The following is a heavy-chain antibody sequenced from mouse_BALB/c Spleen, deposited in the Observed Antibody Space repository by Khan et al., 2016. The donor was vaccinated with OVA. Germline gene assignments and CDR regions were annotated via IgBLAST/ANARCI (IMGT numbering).Heavy chain of an antibody. CDR1: GYSITSDYA. CDR2: ISYSGRT. V-gene: IGHV3-2*02. Sequence: EVQLQESGPGLVKPSQSLSLTCTVTGYSITSDYAWNWIRQFPGNKLEWMGYISYSGRTSYNPSLKRRISITRDTSKNQFFLQLNSVTTEDTATYYGARSVTSTTVVATDFDYWGQGTTLTVSS. D-gene: IGHD1-1*01. J-gene: IGHJ2*01. CDR3: ARSVTSTTVVATDFDY.